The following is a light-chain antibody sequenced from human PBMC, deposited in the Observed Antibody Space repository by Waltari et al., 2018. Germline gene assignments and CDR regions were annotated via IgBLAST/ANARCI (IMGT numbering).Light chain of an antibody. J-gene: IGKJ4*01. Sequence: DIELTQSPSSLSASIGARLTITCRASQAISGYLNWYQQKPGRAPKLLIYTASTLQSGVPSRFSGSGYGTDFTLTISSLQPEDFAIYSCQQSSSSPHTFGGGTKVE. CDR2: TAS. V-gene: IGKV1-39*01. CDR1: QAISGY. CDR3: QQSSSSPHT.